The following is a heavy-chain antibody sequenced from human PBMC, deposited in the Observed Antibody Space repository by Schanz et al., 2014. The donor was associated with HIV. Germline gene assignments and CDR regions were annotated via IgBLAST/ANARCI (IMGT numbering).Heavy chain of an antibody. Sequence: EVQLLESGGGLVQPGGSLRLSCEASGFTFSNYAMSWVRQAPGKGLEWVSSISGSGGSTYYADSVKGQFTISRGNSKNTLYLQMNSLRAEDTAVYYCAKGGFYGDYVSYYYGLDVWGQGTTVTVSS. D-gene: IGHD4-17*01. J-gene: IGHJ6*02. CDR2: ISGSGGST. CDR3: AKGGFYGDYVSYYYGLDV. V-gene: IGHV3-23*01. CDR1: GFTFSNYA.